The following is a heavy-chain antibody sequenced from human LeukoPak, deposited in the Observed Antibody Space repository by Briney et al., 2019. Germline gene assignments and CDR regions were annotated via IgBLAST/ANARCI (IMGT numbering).Heavy chain of an antibody. CDR3: ARYPGTVGIFDY. J-gene: IGHJ4*02. Sequence: KSSETLSLTCTVSGGPISASRTWGWVRQPPGKGLEWIGYIYDTGSTSYNPSLKSRVTISVDTSKNQFSLKLTSVTAADTAVYYCARYPGTVGIFDYWGQGTLVTVSS. CDR2: IYDTGST. D-gene: IGHD1-1*01. CDR1: GGPISASRT. V-gene: IGHV4-59*01.